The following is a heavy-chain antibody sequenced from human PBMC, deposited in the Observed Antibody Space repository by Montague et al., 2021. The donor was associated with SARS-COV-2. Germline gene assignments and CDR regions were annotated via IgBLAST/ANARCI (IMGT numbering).Heavy chain of an antibody. CDR1: GFTFSSYW. V-gene: IGHV3-74*01. J-gene: IGHJ6*02. CDR3: ARGKSPGIQLWLTYYYGMDV. D-gene: IGHD5-18*01. Sequence: SLRLSCAASGFTFSSYWMHWVRQAPGKGLVWVSRINSDGSSTSYADSVKGRFTISRDNAKNTLYLQMNSLRAEDTAAYYCARGKSPGIQLWLTYYYGMDVWGQGTTVTVSS. CDR2: INSDGSST.